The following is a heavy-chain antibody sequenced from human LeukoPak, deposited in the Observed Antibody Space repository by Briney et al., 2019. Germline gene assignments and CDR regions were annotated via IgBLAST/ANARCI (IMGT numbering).Heavy chain of an antibody. CDR3: ARDGTPNYSSGWVYLDV. CDR1: GFTFDDYA. J-gene: IGHJ6*03. V-gene: IGHV3-9*01. Sequence: GRSLRLSCAASGFTFDDYAMHWVRQAPGKGLEWVSGISWNSDSITYADSVKGRFTISRDNAKNSLYLQMNSLRVEDTAVYYCARDGTPNYSSGWVYLDVWGEGTTVTISS. D-gene: IGHD6-25*01. CDR2: ISWNSDSI.